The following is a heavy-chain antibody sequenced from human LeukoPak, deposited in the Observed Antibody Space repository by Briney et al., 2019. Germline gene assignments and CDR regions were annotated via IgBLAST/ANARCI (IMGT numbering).Heavy chain of an antibody. J-gene: IGHJ4*02. Sequence: SETLSLTCTVSGSSISDSFWGWIRQPPGKGLEWIGYISYDGSANYNASLMSRVTMSLDMSKNQCSLRLSSVSAADTAVYYCARHQAYSTYDYWGQGTLVTVSS. D-gene: IGHD2-2*01. CDR3: ARHQAYSTYDY. CDR2: ISYDGSA. CDR1: GSSISDSF. V-gene: IGHV4-59*08.